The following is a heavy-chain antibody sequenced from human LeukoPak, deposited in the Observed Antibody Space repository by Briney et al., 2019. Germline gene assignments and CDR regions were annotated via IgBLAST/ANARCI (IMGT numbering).Heavy chain of an antibody. J-gene: IGHJ4*02. D-gene: IGHD4-17*01. CDR1: AGSISSYH. Sequence: PSETLSLTCSVSAGSISSYHWNWIRQPPGKGLEWIGYIYYSGSTDYNPSFKSRVTISVDTSKNQFSLKLSSVTAADTAVYYCASHGDFEYFDYWSQGTLVTVSS. CDR2: IYYSGST. CDR3: ASHGDFEYFDY. V-gene: IGHV4-59*08.